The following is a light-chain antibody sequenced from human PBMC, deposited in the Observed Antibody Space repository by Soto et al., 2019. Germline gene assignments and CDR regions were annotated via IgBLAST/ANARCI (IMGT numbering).Light chain of an antibody. Sequence: DIQMTQSPSSLSASVGDRVTIKCRASQSIDTYLNWYQQKPGKAPKVLIYVASRLQAGVPSRFSGSGSGTDFSLTITSLQPEDFATYFCQQSDTIPWTFGQGTKVDI. CDR1: QSIDTY. J-gene: IGKJ1*01. V-gene: IGKV1-39*01. CDR2: VAS. CDR3: QQSDTIPWT.